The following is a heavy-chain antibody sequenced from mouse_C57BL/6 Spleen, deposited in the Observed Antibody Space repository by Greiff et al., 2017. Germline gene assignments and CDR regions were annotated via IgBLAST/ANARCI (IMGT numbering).Heavy chain of an antibody. J-gene: IGHJ4*01. CDR1: GFSLTSYG. D-gene: IGHD1-1*01. V-gene: IGHV2-4*01. CDR2: IWSGGST. Sequence: VKLKESGPGLVQPSQSLSITCTVSGFSLTSYGVHWVRQPPGKGLEWLGVIWSGGSTDYNAAFISRLSISKDNSKSQVFFKMNSLRADDTAIYYCAKEGVVGAMDYWGQGTSVTVSS. CDR3: AKEGVVGAMDY.